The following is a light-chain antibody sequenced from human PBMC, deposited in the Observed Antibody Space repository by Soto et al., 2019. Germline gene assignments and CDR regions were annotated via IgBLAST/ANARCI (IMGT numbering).Light chain of an antibody. CDR2: GAS. V-gene: IGKV3-20*01. CDR1: NNVSQSVSSK. CDR3: QQLSSYPLT. J-gene: IGKJ4*01. Sequence: EIVKTQSPAPLTVAPWERVTVSCRASNNVSQSVSSKLAWYQQKPGQAPRLLIYGASSRATGIPDRFSGSGSGTDFTLTISRLEPEDFAVYYCQQLSSYPLTFGGGTKVDI.